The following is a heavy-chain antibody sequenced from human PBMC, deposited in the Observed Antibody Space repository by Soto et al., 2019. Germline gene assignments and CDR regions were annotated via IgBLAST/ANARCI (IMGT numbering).Heavy chain of an antibody. Sequence: GGSLRLSCAASGFTFSSYAMHWVRQAPGKGLEWVAVISYDGSNKYYADSVKGRFTISRDNSKNTLYLQMNSLRAEDTAVYYCARGQLQKPGEYYFDYWGQGTLVTAPQ. J-gene: IGHJ4*02. V-gene: IGHV3-30-3*01. D-gene: IGHD1-26*01. CDR1: GFTFSSYA. CDR3: ARGQLQKPGEYYFDY. CDR2: ISYDGSNK.